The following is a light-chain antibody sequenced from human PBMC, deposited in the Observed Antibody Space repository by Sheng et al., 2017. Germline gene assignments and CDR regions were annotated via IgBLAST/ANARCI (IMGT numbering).Light chain of an antibody. V-gene: IGKV3-15*01. CDR3: QQYNNWPWT. J-gene: IGKJ1*01. CDR1: QSVSSN. Sequence: EIVMTQSPATLSVSPGERATLSCRASQSVSSNLAWYQQKPGQAPRLLIYGASTRATGIPARFSGSGSGTEFTLTISSLQSEDFAVYYCQQYNNWPWTFGQGPKVEYK. CDR2: GAS.